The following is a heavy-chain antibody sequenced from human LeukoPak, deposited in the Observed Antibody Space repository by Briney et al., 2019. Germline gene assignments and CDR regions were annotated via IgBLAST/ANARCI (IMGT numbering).Heavy chain of an antibody. D-gene: IGHD5-24*01. CDR3: VRDNAYTFDY. CDR2: INTNGDSA. Sequence: PGGSLRLSCAVSGFKFSSYWMNWVRQVPGKGLMWVAHINTNGDSANYADSVKGRFTISRDNAKSTLSLQMNSLRAEDTAIYYCVRDNAYTFDYWGQRTLVTVSS. V-gene: IGHV3-74*01. CDR1: GFKFSSYW. J-gene: IGHJ4*01.